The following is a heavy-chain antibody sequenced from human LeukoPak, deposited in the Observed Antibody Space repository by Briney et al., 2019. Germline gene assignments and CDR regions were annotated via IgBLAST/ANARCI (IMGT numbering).Heavy chain of an antibody. CDR1: GGSISSTSYY. J-gene: IGHJ4*02. CDR3: ARQPYGSYSPFDY. CDR2: IYYSGTT. Sequence: PWETLSLTCTVSGGSISSTSYYWGWIRQPPGEGLEWIGSIYYSGTTYYNPSLKSRVTISVDTSKNQFSLNLSSVTAADTAVYYCARQPYGSYSPFDYWGQGTLVTVSS. D-gene: IGHD1-26*01. V-gene: IGHV4-39*01.